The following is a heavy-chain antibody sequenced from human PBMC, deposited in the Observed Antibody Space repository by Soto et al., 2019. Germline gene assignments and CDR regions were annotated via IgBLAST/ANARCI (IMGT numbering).Heavy chain of an antibody. J-gene: IGHJ4*02. CDR1: GYTFLSYG. Sequence: ASVKVSCKASGYTFLSYGISWVRQAPGQGLEWMGWISTYSGNTDYAQGLQDRVTLTTDTSTSTAYMELRSLRSDDTAVYYCARNPSGSSFDYWGQGTLVTVSS. D-gene: IGHD1-26*01. V-gene: IGHV1-18*01. CDR2: ISTYSGNT. CDR3: ARNPSGSSFDY.